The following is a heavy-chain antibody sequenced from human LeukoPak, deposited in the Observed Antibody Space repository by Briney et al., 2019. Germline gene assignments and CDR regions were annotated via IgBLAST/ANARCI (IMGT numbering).Heavy chain of an antibody. Sequence: GGSLRLSCAASGFTFDDYGMSWVRQAPGKGLEWVSGINWNGGSTGYADSVKGRFTISRDNAKNSLYLQMNSLRAEDTALYYCARSHDYGDPSPYYYYMDVWGKGTTVTVSS. D-gene: IGHD4-17*01. J-gene: IGHJ6*03. CDR1: GFTFDDYG. CDR2: INWNGGST. V-gene: IGHV3-20*04. CDR3: ARSHDYGDPSPYYYYMDV.